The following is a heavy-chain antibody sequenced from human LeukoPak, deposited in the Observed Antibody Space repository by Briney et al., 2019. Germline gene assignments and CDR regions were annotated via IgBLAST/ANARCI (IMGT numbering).Heavy chain of an antibody. CDR3: ARYYYDSSGYYYEGAAKYYFDY. Sequence: SSETLSLTCTVSGGSISSGGYYWSWIRQHPGKGLEWIGYIYYSGSTYYNPSLKSRVTISVDTSKNQFSLKLSSMTAADTAVYYCARYYYDSSGYYYEGAAKYYFDYWGQGTLVTVSS. D-gene: IGHD3-22*01. V-gene: IGHV4-31*03. J-gene: IGHJ4*02. CDR1: GGSISSGGYY. CDR2: IYYSGST.